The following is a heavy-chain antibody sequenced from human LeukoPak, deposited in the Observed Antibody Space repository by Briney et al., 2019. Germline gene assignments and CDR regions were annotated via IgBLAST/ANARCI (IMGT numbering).Heavy chain of an antibody. V-gene: IGHV4-59*08. J-gene: IGHJ4*02. D-gene: IGHD3-10*01. CDR3: ATRGY. Sequence: SETLSLTCTVPGGSISSDYWQWIRQPPGKGLEWVGYIYNSGNNHYNSSLKGRVTISIDTSKNQFSLKLASVTAADTAVYYCATRGYWGQGTLVAVSS. CDR1: GGSISSDY. CDR2: IYNSGNN.